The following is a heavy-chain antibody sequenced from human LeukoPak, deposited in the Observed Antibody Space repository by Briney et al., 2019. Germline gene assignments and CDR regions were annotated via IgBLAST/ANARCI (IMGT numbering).Heavy chain of an antibody. CDR3: ASPYPQGIRYSSSWYWCFDY. Sequence: AASVKVSCKASGYTFTGYYMHWVRQAPGQGLEWMGWINPNSGGTNYAQKFQGRVTMTRDTSISTAYMELSRLRSDDTAVYYCASPYPQGIRYSSSWYWCFDYWGQGTLVTVSS. CDR1: GYTFTGYY. D-gene: IGHD6-13*01. V-gene: IGHV1-2*02. CDR2: INPNSGGT. J-gene: IGHJ4*02.